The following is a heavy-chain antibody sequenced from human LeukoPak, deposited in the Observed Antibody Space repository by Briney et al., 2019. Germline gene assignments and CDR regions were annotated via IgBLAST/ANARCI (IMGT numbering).Heavy chain of an antibody. D-gene: IGHD3-22*01. CDR1: GGSVTSGDYY. J-gene: IGHJ5*02. CDR3: ARPYYYDSRIDP. V-gene: IGHV4-30-4*01. Sequence: SETLSLTCTVSGGSVTSGDYYWSWIRQPPGKGLEWIAYMYYSGSTYYNPSLKSRVTMSADTSKNQLSLKLWSVTAADTAVYYCARPYYYDSRIDPWGQGILVTVSS. CDR2: MYYSGST.